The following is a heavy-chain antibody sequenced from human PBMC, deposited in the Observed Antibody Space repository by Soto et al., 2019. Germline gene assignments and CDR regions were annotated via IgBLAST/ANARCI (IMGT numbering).Heavy chain of an antibody. J-gene: IGHJ4*02. Sequence: EVQLVESGGGLVKPGGSLRLSCAASGFTFSNAWMSWVRQAPGKGLEWVGRIKSKTDGGTTDYAAPVKGRFTISRDDSKTALYLQMNSRNTEEIGFYYCTTDGAASPFDYWGQGTLVTVSS. CDR3: TTDGAASPFDY. D-gene: IGHD2-15*01. CDR1: GFTFSNAW. V-gene: IGHV3-15*01. CDR2: IKSKTDGGTT.